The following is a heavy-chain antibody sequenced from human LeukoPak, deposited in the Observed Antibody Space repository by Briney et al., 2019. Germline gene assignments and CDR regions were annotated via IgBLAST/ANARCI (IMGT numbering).Heavy chain of an antibody. CDR2: IHHGGST. D-gene: IGHD5-18*01. J-gene: IGHJ4*02. CDR3: ARDSDKTAMVFKSFDY. Sequence: SETLSLTCTVSSYYITTGHYWGWIRQPPGKGLEWIANIHHGGSTYYNPSLKSRVTISVDTSKNQFSLKLNSVTAAGTAVYYCARDSDKTAMVFKSFDYWGQGTLVTVSS. V-gene: IGHV4-38-2*02. CDR1: SYYITTGHY.